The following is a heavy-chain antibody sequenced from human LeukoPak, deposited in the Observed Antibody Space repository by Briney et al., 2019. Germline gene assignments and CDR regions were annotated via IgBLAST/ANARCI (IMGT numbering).Heavy chain of an antibody. Sequence: PGGSLRLSCAVSNLYFPHAWMNWVRQVPGKGLEWVGRTIAKDAGWAVDYAAPVKDRFIISRDDSKSILYLQMNSLKTEDTGVFYCAHKQFRNAMSKIGMDFWGQGTAVTVSS. CDR3: AHKQFRNAMSKIGMDF. D-gene: IGHD5-24*01. J-gene: IGHJ6*02. V-gene: IGHV3-15*07. CDR2: TIAKDAGWAV. CDR1: NLYFPHAW.